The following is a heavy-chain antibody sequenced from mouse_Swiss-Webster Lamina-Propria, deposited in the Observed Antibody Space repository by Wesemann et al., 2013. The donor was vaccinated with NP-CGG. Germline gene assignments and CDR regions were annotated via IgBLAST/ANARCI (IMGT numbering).Heavy chain of an antibody. J-gene: IGHJ1*01. Sequence: EVQLQQSGAELVKPGASVKLSCTASGFNIKDTYMHWVKQRPEQGLEWIGRIDPANGNTKYDPKFQGKATITADTSSNTAYLQLSSLTSEDTAVYYCARYFYDGYYKDFDVWGAGDHGVTVSS. CDR1: GFNIKDTY. D-gene: IGHD2-3*01. V-gene: IGHV14-3*02. CDR3: ARYFYDGYYKDFDV. CDR2: IDPANGNT.